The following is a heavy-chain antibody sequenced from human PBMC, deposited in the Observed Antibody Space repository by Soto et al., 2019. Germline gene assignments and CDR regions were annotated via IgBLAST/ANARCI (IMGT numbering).Heavy chain of an antibody. Sequence: QMQPQESGPGLVKSSETLSLTCTVSGGPITTYYWRWIRQPPGKGLEWIAYMRYSGDTKYNPSLTSRVTVFTDTSKNQFSLRLNSVTDADTAVYFCARHDLRGSALDIWGQGTMVSVSS. D-gene: IGHD2-21*02. CDR2: MRYSGDT. J-gene: IGHJ3*02. CDR3: ARHDLRGSALDI. V-gene: IGHV4-59*08. CDR1: GGPITTYY.